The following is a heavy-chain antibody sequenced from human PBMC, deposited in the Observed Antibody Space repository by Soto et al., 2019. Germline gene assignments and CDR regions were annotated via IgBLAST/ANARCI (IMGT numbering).Heavy chain of an antibody. CDR3: ARHGYSYGGGYFDY. J-gene: IGHJ4*02. CDR1: GFTVSSNY. Sequence: EVQLVESGGGLVQPGGSLRLSCAASGFTVSSNYMSWVRQAPGKGLEWVSVIYSGGSAYYADSVKGRFTISRDNSKNALDLQMNGLRAEATAVYYCARHGYSYGGGYFDYWGQGTLVTVSS. D-gene: IGHD5-18*01. V-gene: IGHV3-66*04. CDR2: IYSGGSA.